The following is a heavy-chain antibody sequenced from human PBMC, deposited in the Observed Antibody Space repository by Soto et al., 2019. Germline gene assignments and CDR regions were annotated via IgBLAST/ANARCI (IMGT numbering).Heavy chain of an antibody. CDR2: INTNTGNP. CDR3: ARGPGSSSWTPYYYYYYGMDV. J-gene: IGHJ6*02. V-gene: IGHV7-4-1*01. Sequence: ASVKVSCKASGYTFTSYAMNWVRQAPGQGLEWMGWINTNTGNPTYAQGLTGRFVFSLDTSVSTAYLQICSLKAEDTAVYYCARGPGSSSWTPYYYYYYGMDVWGQGTTVTVSS. CDR1: GYTFTSYA. D-gene: IGHD6-13*01.